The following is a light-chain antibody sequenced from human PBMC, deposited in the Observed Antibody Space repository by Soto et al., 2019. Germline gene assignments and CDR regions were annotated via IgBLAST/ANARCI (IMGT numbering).Light chain of an antibody. Sequence: QSALAQPASVSGAPVQSVTISCPGTSSDGGGYNYVSWYQQHPGKAPKLMIFEVSNRPSGVSNRFSGSKSVITASLTISGLQAEDEADYYCSSYTSSITPYVFGTGTKVTVL. CDR3: SSYTSSITPYV. CDR2: EVS. V-gene: IGLV2-14*01. J-gene: IGLJ1*01. CDR1: SSDGGGYNY.